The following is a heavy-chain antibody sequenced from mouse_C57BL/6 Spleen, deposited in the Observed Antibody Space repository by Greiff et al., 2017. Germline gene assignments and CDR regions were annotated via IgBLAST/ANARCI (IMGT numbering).Heavy chain of an antibody. J-gene: IGHJ2*01. CDR2: ISYDGSN. D-gene: IGHD1-1*01. Sequence: EVQLVESGPGLVKPSQSLSLTCSVTGYSITSGYYWNWIRQFPGNKLEWMGYISYDGSNNYNPSLKNRISTTRDTSKNQFFLKLNSVTTEDTATYYCARDEIDYYGSSYGFDYWGQGTTLTVSS. V-gene: IGHV3-6*01. CDR1: GYSITSGYY. CDR3: ARDEIDYYGSSYGFDY.